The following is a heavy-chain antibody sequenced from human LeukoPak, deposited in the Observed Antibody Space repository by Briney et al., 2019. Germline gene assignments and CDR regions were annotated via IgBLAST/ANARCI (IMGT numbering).Heavy chain of an antibody. Sequence: ASVKVSCKASGYSFTSYGFSWVRQAPGQGPEWMGWVNAYNVSRNYAQQFQGRVTLTTDTSTSTAYMELRSLRSDDTAVYYCAREVNYWFDPWGQGTLVTVS. CDR2: VNAYNVSR. CDR3: AREVNYWFDP. J-gene: IGHJ5*02. D-gene: IGHD3-10*01. CDR1: GYSFTSYG. V-gene: IGHV1-18*01.